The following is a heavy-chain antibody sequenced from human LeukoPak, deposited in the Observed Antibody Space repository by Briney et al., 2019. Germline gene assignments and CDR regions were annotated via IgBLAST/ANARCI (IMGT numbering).Heavy chain of an antibody. CDR1: GFTFSSYN. D-gene: IGHD2-15*01. J-gene: IGHJ4*02. V-gene: IGHV3-48*01. CDR2: ISSSTSTI. Sequence: PGGSLRLSCAASGFTFSSYNMNWVRQAPGKGLEWVSYISSSTSTIYYADSAKGRFTISRDNAKNSLYLQMHSLRAEDTAVYYCARDNGYCSGGSCAPVPFDYWGQGTLVTVSS. CDR3: ARDNGYCSGGSCAPVPFDY.